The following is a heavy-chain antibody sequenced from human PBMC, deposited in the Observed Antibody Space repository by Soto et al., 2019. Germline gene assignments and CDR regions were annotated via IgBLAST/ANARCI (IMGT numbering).Heavy chain of an antibody. CDR1: GGSISSYY. D-gene: IGHD3-22*01. V-gene: IGHV4-59*08. CDR2: IYYTGST. J-gene: IGHJ4*02. Sequence: TSETLSLTCTVSGGSISSYYWSWIRQPPGKGLEWIGYIYYTGSTNYNPSLKSRVTISVDTSKNQFFLKLSSVTAADTAVYYCARHGQLSSSGRTRGVFDYWGQGTLVTVS. CDR3: ARHGQLSSSGRTRGVFDY.